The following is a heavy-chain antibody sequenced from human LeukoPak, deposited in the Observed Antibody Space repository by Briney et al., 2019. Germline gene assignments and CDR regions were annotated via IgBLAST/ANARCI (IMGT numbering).Heavy chain of an antibody. CDR1: GFTFSSYW. CDR3: AGGLLGCSGGSCYPTDY. CDR2: ILDDGNNI. D-gene: IGHD2-15*01. J-gene: IGHJ4*02. V-gene: IGHV3-30*03. Sequence: GGSLRLSCAASGFTFSSYWMSWVRQAPGKGLEWVAVILDDGNNIYYVHSVRGRFTISRDNSKNMVYLQMDSLRADDTAVYYCAGGLLGCSGGSCYPTDYWGQGTLVIVSS.